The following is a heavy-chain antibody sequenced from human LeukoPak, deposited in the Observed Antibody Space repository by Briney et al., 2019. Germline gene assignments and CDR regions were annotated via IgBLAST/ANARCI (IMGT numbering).Heavy chain of an antibody. V-gene: IGHV3-23*01. CDR3: AKDQGRGYSYGLTPDY. D-gene: IGHD5-18*01. CDR1: GFTFSSYA. Sequence: GGSLRLSCAASGFTFSSYAMSWVRQAPGKGLEWVSAISGSGGSTYYADSVKGRFTISRDNSKNTLYLQMNSLRAEDTAVYYCAKDQGRGYSYGLTPDYWGQGTLVTVSS. J-gene: IGHJ4*02. CDR2: ISGSGGST.